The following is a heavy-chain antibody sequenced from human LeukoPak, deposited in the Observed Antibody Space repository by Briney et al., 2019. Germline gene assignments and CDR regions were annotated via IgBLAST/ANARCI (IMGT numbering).Heavy chain of an antibody. CDR3: ARGVGYSSSWYLSWFDP. J-gene: IGHJ5*02. CDR1: GGSISSYY. D-gene: IGHD6-13*01. Sequence: SETLSLTCTVSGGSISSYYWSWIRQPAGKGLEWIGRIYTSGSTNYNPSLKSRVTMSVDTSKNQFSLKLSSVTTADTAVYYCARGVGYSSSWYLSWFDPWGQGTLVTVSS. V-gene: IGHV4-4*07. CDR2: IYTSGST.